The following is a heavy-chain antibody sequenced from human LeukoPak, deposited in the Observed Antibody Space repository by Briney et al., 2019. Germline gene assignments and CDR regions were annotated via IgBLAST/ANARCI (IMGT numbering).Heavy chain of an antibody. CDR2: ISSSGNTI. V-gene: IGHV3-48*03. CDR1: GFNFSSYE. D-gene: IGHD2-2*01. J-gene: IGHJ6*03. CDR3: AREAYCSTTSCQLGGYYYYYMDV. Sequence: GGSLRLSCAASGFNFSSYEMNWVRQAPGKGLEWVSYISSSGNTIYYADSVKGRFTISRDNAKNSLYLQMNSLRAEDTAVYYCAREAYCSTTSCQLGGYYYYYMDVWGKGTTVTVSS.